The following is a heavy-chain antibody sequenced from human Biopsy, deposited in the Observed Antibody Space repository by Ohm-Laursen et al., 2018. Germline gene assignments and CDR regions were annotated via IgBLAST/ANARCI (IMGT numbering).Heavy chain of an antibody. V-gene: IGHV3-9*01. D-gene: IGHD3-10*01. Sequence: RSLRLSCTASGSNLADYTIHWVRQVPGKGLEWVSGIKWNSGKIDYADSVKGRFTISRDNAKNSLYLHMNSLRTEDSAFYYCARDTGTMVRGVLYQWGQGTQVTVSS. CDR2: IKWNSGKI. CDR1: GSNLADYT. J-gene: IGHJ4*02. CDR3: ARDTGTMVRGVLYQ.